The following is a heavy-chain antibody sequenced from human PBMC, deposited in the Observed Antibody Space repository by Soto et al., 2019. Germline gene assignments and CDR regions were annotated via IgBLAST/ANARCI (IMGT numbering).Heavy chain of an antibody. CDR3: ARSYYYDSTGYYRTFDY. CDR2: VGPSGAST. V-gene: IGHV3-23*01. CDR1: GIIFGQYA. Sequence: GGSLRLSCAASGIIFGQYAMSWVRLAPGKGLEWVSVVGPSGASTFYADSVRGRFTISRDNSENTLYLQMNSLRAADTALYFCARSYYYDSTGYYRTFDYWGPGTLVTVSS. D-gene: IGHD3-22*01. J-gene: IGHJ4*02.